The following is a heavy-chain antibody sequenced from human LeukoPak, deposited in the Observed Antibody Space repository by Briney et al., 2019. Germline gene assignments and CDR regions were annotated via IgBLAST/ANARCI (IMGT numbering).Heavy chain of an antibody. CDR3: ARHPTALVSYGFDP. V-gene: IGHV4-59*08. Sequence: SETLSLTCTVSGGSFSNYYWSWIRQPPGKGLEWIGYIYYSGSTNYNPSLKSRVTISVDTSRNQFSLNLSSVTAADTAVYYCARHPTALVSYGFDPWGQGTLVTVSS. CDR2: IYYSGST. CDR1: GGSFSNYY. J-gene: IGHJ5*02. D-gene: IGHD5-18*01.